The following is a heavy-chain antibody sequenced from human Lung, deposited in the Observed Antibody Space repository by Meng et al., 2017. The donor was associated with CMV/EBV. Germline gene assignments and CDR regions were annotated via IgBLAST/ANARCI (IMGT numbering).Heavy chain of an antibody. CDR2: MNPNRGNT. V-gene: IGHV1-8*01. J-gene: IGHJ6*02. CDR1: GYTFSNYD. Sequence: VSVXVSXKASGYTFSNYDIIWVRQASGQGLEWVGWMNPNRGNTAYAQKFQGRVTMTRDTSTSIAYMELSSLRSGDTAVYYCARGQVQCSTINCHDYRFSGMDVXGQGXTVTVSS. D-gene: IGHD2/OR15-2a*01. CDR3: ARGQVQCSTINCHDYRFSGMDV.